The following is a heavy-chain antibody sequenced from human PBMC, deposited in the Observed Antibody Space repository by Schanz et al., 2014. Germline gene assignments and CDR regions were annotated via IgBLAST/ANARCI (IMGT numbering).Heavy chain of an antibody. CDR3: ARGPSTGAFDI. CDR2: INPSVGNT. J-gene: IGHJ3*02. CDR1: GYTFTSYY. Sequence: QVQLVQSGAEVKKPGASVKVSCEASGYTFTSYYIHWFRQAPGQGLEWMGLINPSVGNTNYAQKFRGRVTMTRDTSTSTVYMELSSLRSEDTAVYFCARGPSTGAFDIWGQGTIVTGSS. V-gene: IGHV1-46*03.